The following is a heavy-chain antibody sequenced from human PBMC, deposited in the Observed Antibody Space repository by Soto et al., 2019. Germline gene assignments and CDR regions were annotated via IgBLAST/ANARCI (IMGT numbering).Heavy chain of an antibody. V-gene: IGHV1-8*01. CDR3: ARGTGVFDL. Sequence: QVQLVQSGAEVKKPGTSVKVSCEASGYTFTSYDLNWVRQATGQGLEWMGWMNPKSGNTGYAQSFQGRVTMTRNTSISTAYMELSGLRSEDSAVYYCARGTGVFDLWGRGTSLTV. D-gene: IGHD3-10*01. CDR1: GYTFTSYD. CDR2: MNPKSGNT. J-gene: IGHJ2*01.